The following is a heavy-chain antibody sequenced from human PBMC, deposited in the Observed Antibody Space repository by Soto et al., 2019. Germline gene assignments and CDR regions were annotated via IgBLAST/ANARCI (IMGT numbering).Heavy chain of an antibody. J-gene: IGHJ6*01. CDR1: GFTFNNYA. CDR3: VKDWTGDTCPCMDV. V-gene: IGHV3-23*01. Sequence: EVQLLESGGGLVQPGGSLRLSCAASGFTFNNYAMTWVRQAPGKGLEWVSTISGSDGSTYYADSVKGRFTISRDNSKDRLYLQMSRLGAEEPALYYCVKDWTGDTCPCMDVWGQGTTVTVSS. CDR2: ISGSDGST. D-gene: IGHD2-8*02.